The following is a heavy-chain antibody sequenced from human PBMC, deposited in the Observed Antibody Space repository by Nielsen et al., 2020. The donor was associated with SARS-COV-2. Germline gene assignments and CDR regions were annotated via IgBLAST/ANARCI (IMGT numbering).Heavy chain of an antibody. J-gene: IGHJ4*02. V-gene: IGHV3-33*06. CDR2: IWYDGSNK. CDR1: GFTFSSYG. Sequence: GGSLRLSCAASGFTFSSYGMHWVRQAPGKGLEWVAVIWYDGSNKYYADSVKGRFTISRDNSKNTLYLQMNSLRAEDTAVYHCANHLGDSRPFDYWGQGTLVTVSS. CDR3: ANHLGDSRPFDY. D-gene: IGHD6-13*01.